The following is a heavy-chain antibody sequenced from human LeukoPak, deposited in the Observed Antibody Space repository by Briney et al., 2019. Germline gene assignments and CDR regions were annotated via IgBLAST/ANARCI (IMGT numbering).Heavy chain of an antibody. J-gene: IGHJ5*02. V-gene: IGHV4-59*01. CDR3: ASGFYDSSGYSNWFDP. D-gene: IGHD3-22*01. Sequence: SGTLSLTCSVSGGFIRSSYWSWIRQPPGKRLEWIGCIHYSGTTKYNPSLKSRVTISLDASKNQFSLKLSSVTAADTAVYYCASGFYDSSGYSNWFDPWGQGTLVTVSS. CDR1: GGFIRSSY. CDR2: IHYSGTT.